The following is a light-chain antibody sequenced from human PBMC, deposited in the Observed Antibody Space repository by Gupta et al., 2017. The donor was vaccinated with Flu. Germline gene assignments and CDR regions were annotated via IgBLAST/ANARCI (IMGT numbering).Light chain of an antibody. CDR3: QQGNSFPFT. CDR1: QDIGSW. Sequence: DIPMTQSPSSVSASVGARVTITCRASQDIGSWLAWYQQKPGTAPKFLIYAASSLQSGVPSRFSGSGSGTDFTLTVSSLQPEDFATYYCQQGNSFPFTFGRGTKVDIK. J-gene: IGKJ3*01. CDR2: AAS. V-gene: IGKV1-12*02.